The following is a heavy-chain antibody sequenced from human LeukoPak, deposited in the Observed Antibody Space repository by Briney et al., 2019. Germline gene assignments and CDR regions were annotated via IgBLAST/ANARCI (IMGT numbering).Heavy chain of an antibody. CDR1: GFTFSSYW. CDR3: AKERNYGDYLDAFDI. D-gene: IGHD4-17*01. V-gene: IGHV3-7*01. CDR2: VKQDGSAK. Sequence: PGGSLRLSCVVSGFTFSSYWMSWVRQAPGKGLEWVANVKQDGSAKYYADSVKGRFTISRDNSKNTLYLQMNSLRAEDTAVYYCAKERNYGDYLDAFDIWGQGTMVTVSS. J-gene: IGHJ3*02.